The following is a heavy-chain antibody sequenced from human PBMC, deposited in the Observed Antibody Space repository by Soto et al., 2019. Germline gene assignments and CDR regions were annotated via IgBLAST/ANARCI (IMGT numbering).Heavy chain of an antibody. J-gene: IGHJ2*01. CDR2: ISGSGGST. Sequence: EVKLLESGGGLVQPGGSLRLSCAASGFTFSSYAMSWVRQAPGKGLEWVSAISGSGGSTYYADSVKGRFTISRDNSKNTLYLQINSLRAEDTAVYYCANPNYEYIWGSYRHWYFDLWGRGTLVTVSS. V-gene: IGHV3-23*01. CDR1: GFTFSSYA. D-gene: IGHD3-16*02. CDR3: ANPNYEYIWGSYRHWYFDL.